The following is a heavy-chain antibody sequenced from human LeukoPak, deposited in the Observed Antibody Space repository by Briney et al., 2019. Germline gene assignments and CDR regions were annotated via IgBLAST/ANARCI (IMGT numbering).Heavy chain of an antibody. CDR3: ARGLSLSGYDHMFDY. CDR1: GFTFSSYW. Sequence: PGGSLRLSCAASGFTFSSYWMSWVRQAPGKGLEWVANIKQDGSEKYYVDSVKGRFTISRDNAKNSLYLQMNSLRAEDTALYYCARGLSLSGYDHMFDYWGQGTLVTVSS. J-gene: IGHJ4*02. CDR2: IKQDGSEK. V-gene: IGHV3-7*03. D-gene: IGHD5-12*01.